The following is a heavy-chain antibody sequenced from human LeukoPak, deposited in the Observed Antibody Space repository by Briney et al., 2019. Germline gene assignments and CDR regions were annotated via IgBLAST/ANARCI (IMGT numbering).Heavy chain of an antibody. CDR3: ARDGMFQKVAYMDI. J-gene: IGHJ6*03. D-gene: IGHD3-10*02. V-gene: IGHV1-46*01. CDR1: GYTFTHNY. Sequence: ASVKVSCKASGYTFTHNYIHWVRQAPGQGLEWMGVMNPCVGGTSHASKFQARLTMTRDVSTSKAYMELRSLRSEDTAVYYCARDGMFQKVAYMDIWGDGTTVSVSS. CDR2: MNPCVGGT.